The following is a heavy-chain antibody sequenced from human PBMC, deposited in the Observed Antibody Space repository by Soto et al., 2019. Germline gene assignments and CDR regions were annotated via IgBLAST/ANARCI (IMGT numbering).Heavy chain of an antibody. D-gene: IGHD5-18*01. CDR2: IYHSGST. CDR3: AKHGYYEYFQY. CDR1: GGSVSSSNYY. Sequence: QVQLQESGPGLVKPSETLSLTCTVSGGSVSSSNYYWSWIRQPPVKGLEWIGYIYHSGSTNYNPSLKSRVTISGDTSKNQVSLKLRAVTAADTAVYYCAKHGYYEYFQYWGQGTLVTVSS. V-gene: IGHV4-61*01. J-gene: IGHJ1*01.